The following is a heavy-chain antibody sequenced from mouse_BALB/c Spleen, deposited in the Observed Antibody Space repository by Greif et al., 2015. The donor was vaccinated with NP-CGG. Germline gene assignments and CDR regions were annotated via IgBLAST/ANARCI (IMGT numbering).Heavy chain of an antibody. Sequence: EVKLEESGPELVKPGASVKISCKTSGYTFTEYTMHWVKQSHGKSLEWIGGINPNNGGTSYSQRFRGKATLTVDKSSSTAYMELRSLTSEDSPVYYCARGKNYYGSSYEAWFAYWGQGTLVTVSA. CDR2: INPNNGGT. J-gene: IGHJ3*01. V-gene: IGHV1-18*01. D-gene: IGHD1-1*01. CDR1: GYTFTEYT. CDR3: ARGKNYYGSSYEAWFAY.